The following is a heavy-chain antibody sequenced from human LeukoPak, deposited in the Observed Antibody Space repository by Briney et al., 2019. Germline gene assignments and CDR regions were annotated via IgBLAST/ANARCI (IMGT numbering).Heavy chain of an antibody. CDR3: ASVAAADHFDY. CDR2: IYSGGST. J-gene: IGHJ4*02. V-gene: IGHV3-66*01. D-gene: IGHD6-13*01. CDR1: GFTVSSNY. Sequence: PGGSLRLSCAASGFTVSSNYMSWLRQAPGKGLEWVSVIYSGGSTYYTDSVKGRFTISRDNSKNTLSLQMNSLRAEDTAVYYCASVAAADHFDYWGQGTLVTVAS.